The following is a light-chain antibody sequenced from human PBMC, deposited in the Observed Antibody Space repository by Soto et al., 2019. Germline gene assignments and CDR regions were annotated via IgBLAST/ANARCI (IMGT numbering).Light chain of an antibody. J-gene: IGLJ2*01. CDR2: EVT. CDR1: SSDVGGYNY. V-gene: IGLV2-14*01. CDR3: SSYTSSSTVV. Sequence: QSALTQPASVSGSLGQSITISGTGTSSDVGGYNYVSWYQQHPGKDPKVVIFEVTNRPSGVSSRFSGSKSGNTASLTVSGLQAEDEGDYYCSSYTSSSTVVFGGGTKVTVL.